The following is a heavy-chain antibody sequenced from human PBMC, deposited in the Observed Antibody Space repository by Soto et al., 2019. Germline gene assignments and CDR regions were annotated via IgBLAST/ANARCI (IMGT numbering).Heavy chain of an antibody. J-gene: IGHJ5*02. CDR2: INHSGST. V-gene: IGHV4-34*01. D-gene: IGHD2-8*01. CDR1: GGSFSGYY. Sequence: SETLSLTCAVYGGSFSGYYWSWIRQPPGKGLEWIGEINHSGSTNYNPSLKSRVTISVDTSKNQFSLKLSSVTAADTAVYYCARGPSVYAIVPNNWFDPWGQGTLVTVSS. CDR3: ARGPSVYAIVPNNWFDP.